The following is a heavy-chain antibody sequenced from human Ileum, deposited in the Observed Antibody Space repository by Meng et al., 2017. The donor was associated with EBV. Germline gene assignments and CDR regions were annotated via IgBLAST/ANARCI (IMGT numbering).Heavy chain of an antibody. CDR1: GDSISNEHW. D-gene: IGHD2-8*01. J-gene: IGHJ4*02. CDR2: IHHTRGP. V-gene: IGHV4-4*02. Sequence: VQLQESGPGRVGPSGPLSLTCSVSGDSISNEHWWSWVRQSPGKGLEWIGEIHHTRGPNYNPSLKSRVIISVDKSNNHFSLRLSAVTAADTAVYYCASNGAFSLDHWGQGTLVTVSS. CDR3: ASNGAFSLDH.